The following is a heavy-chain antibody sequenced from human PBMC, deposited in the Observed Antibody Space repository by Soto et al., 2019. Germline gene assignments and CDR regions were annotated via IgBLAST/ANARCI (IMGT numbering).Heavy chain of an antibody. CDR2: VSSSNSTI. CDR1: GFTFSSYA. V-gene: IGHV3-48*02. Sequence: EVQLVESGGGLVQPGGSLRLSCAASGFTFSSYAMNWVRQAPGKWLEWVSYVSSSNSTIHYADSVKGRFTSSRDNAKKSLYLQMNSLRDEDTAVYYCARVGKDLLLMLYHYYYGMDVWCQGTTVTVSS. CDR3: ARVGKDLLLMLYHYYYGMDV. D-gene: IGHD2-15*01. J-gene: IGHJ6*02.